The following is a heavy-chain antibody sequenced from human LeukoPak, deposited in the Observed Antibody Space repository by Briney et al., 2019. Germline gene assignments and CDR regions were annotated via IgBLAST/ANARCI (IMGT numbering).Heavy chain of an antibody. D-gene: IGHD3-22*01. V-gene: IGHV3-23*01. J-gene: IGHJ4*02. CDR2: ISGGGGST. Sequence: GGSLRLSCAASGFIFNTYAMSWIRQAPGKGLEWVSAISGGGGSTYYADSVKGRFTISRDNSKNTLDLQMNSLRAEETAIYYCAKSGYFDSSGYKYYFDHWGQGALVTVSS. CDR1: GFIFNTYA. CDR3: AKSGYFDSSGYKYYFDH.